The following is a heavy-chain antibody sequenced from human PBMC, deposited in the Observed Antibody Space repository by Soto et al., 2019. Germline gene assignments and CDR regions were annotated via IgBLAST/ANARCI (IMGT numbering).Heavy chain of an antibody. CDR3: ACDVKTGVVYFDY. CDR1: GGTFSTYT. J-gene: IGHJ4*02. CDR2: IIRLFGLP. D-gene: IGHD2-21*01. Sequence: QVQLVQSGAEVKKPGSSVKVSCKVSGGTFSTYTISWVRQAPGQGLEWMGRIIRLFGLPNHAQKFQGRVTITADKSTNTSYLEMTGLRSEDTAVYYCACDVKTGVVYFDYWGQGTLVTVSS. V-gene: IGHV1-69*02.